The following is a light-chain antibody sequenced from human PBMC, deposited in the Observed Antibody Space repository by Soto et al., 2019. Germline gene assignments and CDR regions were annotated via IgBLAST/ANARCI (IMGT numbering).Light chain of an antibody. J-gene: IGKJ5*01. Sequence: EIVLTHSPATLSVVPGERATLSCRASQSVRNYLAWYQQKPGQATRLLIYGASSRATGIPDRFSGSGSGTDFTLTISRLEPEDFAVYYCQQYGSSPMTFGQGTRLEI. CDR1: QSVRNY. CDR3: QQYGSSPMT. V-gene: IGKV3-20*01. CDR2: GAS.